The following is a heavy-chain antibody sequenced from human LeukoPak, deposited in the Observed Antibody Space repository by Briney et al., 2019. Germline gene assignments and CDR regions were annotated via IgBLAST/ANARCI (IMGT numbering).Heavy chain of an antibody. V-gene: IGHV3-7*01. CDR2: IEQDGSEK. Sequence: GGSLRLSCAASGFTFSSYWMSWVRQAPGKGLEWVANIEQDGSEKNYVDSVKGRFTISRDNAKSSLYLQMSSLRSEDTAVYYCAGGSGWLPDSWGQGTLVIVSS. CDR3: AGGSGWLPDS. J-gene: IGHJ4*02. D-gene: IGHD5-24*01. CDR1: GFTFSSYW.